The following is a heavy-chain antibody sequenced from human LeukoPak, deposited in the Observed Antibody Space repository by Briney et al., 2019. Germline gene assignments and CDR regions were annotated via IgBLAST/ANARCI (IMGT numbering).Heavy chain of an antibody. CDR2: IYYSGST. D-gene: IGHD2-15*01. J-gene: IGHJ6*02. Sequence: SETLSLTCTVSGGSISSFHWSWIRQPPGRGLEWIGYIYYSGSTNYNPSLNSRVTISVETSKNQFSLKLSSVTAADTAVYYCARHVHCRAGTCYRYGMDVWGQGTTVTVSS. CDR3: ARHVHCRAGTCYRYGMDV. V-gene: IGHV4-59*08. CDR1: GGSISSFH.